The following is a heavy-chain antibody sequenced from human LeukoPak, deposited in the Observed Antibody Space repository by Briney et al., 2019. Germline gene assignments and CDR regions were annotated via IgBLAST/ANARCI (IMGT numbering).Heavy chain of an antibody. CDR2: LNRDGSEA. CDR3: ARDFGPNSIDY. V-gene: IGHV3-7*01. D-gene: IGHD4/OR15-4a*01. Sequence: GGSLRLSCTASGFTFGTYWMSWIRQTPEKELEWVANLNRDGSEAYYLDSVKGRFTISRDNAKNSVYLQMNSLRADDTAVYYCARDFGPNSIDYWGQGTLVTVSS. J-gene: IGHJ4*02. CDR1: GFTFGTYW.